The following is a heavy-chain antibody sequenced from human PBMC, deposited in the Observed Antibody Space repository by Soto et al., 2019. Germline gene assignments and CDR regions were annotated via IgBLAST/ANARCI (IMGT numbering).Heavy chain of an antibody. CDR3: AKDGESIAAYYYYMDV. CDR2: ISWNSGSI. D-gene: IGHD6-6*01. J-gene: IGHJ6*03. V-gene: IGHV3-9*01. Sequence: DVQLVESGGGLVQPGRSLRLSCAASGFTFDDYAMHWVRQAPGKGLEWVSGISWNSGSIGYADSVKGRFTISRDNAKNSLYLQMNSLRAEDTALYYCAKDGESIAAYYYYMDVWGKGTTVTVSS. CDR1: GFTFDDYA.